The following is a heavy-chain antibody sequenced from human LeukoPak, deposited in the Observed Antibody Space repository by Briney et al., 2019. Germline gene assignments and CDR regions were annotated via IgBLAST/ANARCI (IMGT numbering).Heavy chain of an antibody. CDR3: AREVRYSSGWFDF. V-gene: IGHV4-39*07. CDR1: GGSISSSSYY. CDR2: IYYSGST. Sequence: PSETLSLTCTVSGGSISSSSYYWGWIRQPPGKGLEWIGSIYYSGSTYYNPSLQSRVTISVDTSKNQFSLKLSSVTAADTAVYYCAREVRYSSGWFDFWGQGTLVTVSS. D-gene: IGHD6-19*01. J-gene: IGHJ4*02.